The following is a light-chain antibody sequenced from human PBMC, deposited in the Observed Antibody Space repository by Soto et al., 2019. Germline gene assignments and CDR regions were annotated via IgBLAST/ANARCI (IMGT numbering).Light chain of an antibody. V-gene: IGLV1-44*01. Sequence: QSALTQPPSASGTPGQRVTISCSGATSNFGTKSVNWYQHLPGAAPRLLIYNSDQRPSGVPDRFSGSKSGTSASLAISGLQSADEGDYFCASWDDILHGPLFGGGNKLTVL. J-gene: IGLJ2*01. CDR3: ASWDDILHGPL. CDR2: NSD. CDR1: TSNFGTKS.